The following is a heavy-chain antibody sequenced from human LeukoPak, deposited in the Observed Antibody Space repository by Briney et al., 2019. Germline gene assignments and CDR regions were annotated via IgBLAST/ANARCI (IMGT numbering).Heavy chain of an antibody. V-gene: IGHV3-33*08. CDR1: GFTFSSYG. CDR2: IWYDGSNK. CDR3: ARARDDRSSYLDY. J-gene: IGHJ4*02. Sequence: GGSRRLSCAASGFTFSSYGMHWVRQAPGKGLEWVAVIWYDGSNKYYADSVKGRFTISRDNSKNTLYLQMNSLRAEDTAVYYCARARDDRSSYLDYWGQGAVFTVSS. D-gene: IGHD3-22*01.